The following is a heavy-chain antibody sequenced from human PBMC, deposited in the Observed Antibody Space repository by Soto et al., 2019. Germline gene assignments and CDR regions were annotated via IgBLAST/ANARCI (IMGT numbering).Heavy chain of an antibody. D-gene: IGHD2-21*02. Sequence: QVQLAQSGAEVKMPGSSVKVSCKASGGTFNSYTISWVRQAPGQGLEWMGRIIPILGISTYAQKFQGRVTVAADKSTSTAYMELSSLKSEDTAVYYCAVGGTVVTPEYWGQGTLVTVSS. J-gene: IGHJ4*02. V-gene: IGHV1-69*02. CDR3: AVGGTVVTPEY. CDR1: GGTFNSYT. CDR2: IIPILGIS.